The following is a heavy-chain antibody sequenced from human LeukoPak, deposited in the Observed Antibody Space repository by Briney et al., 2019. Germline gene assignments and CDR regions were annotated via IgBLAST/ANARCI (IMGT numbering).Heavy chain of an antibody. D-gene: IGHD4-11*01. J-gene: IGHJ6*02. V-gene: IGHV3-9*01. CDR1: GFTLDDYA. CDR3: AKAYSNYDQFYYYGMDV. Sequence: HAGGSLRLSCAASGFTLDDYAMHWVRQAPGKGLEWVSGISWNSGSIGYADSVKGRFTISRDNAKNSLYLQMNSLRAEDTALYYCAKAYSNYDQFYYYGMDVWAQGTTVTVSS. CDR2: ISWNSGSI.